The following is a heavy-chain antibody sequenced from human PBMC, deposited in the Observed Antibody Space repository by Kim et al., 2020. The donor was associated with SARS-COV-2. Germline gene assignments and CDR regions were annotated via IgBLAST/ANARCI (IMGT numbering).Heavy chain of an antibody. Sequence: SETLSLTCTVSGGSISSSSYYWGWIRQPPGKGLEWIGSIYYSGSTYYNPSLKSRVTISVDTSKNQFSLKLSSVTAADTAVYYCASSRGGVNWFDPWGQGTLVTVSS. J-gene: IGHJ5*02. D-gene: IGHD3-10*01. CDR3: ASSRGGVNWFDP. CDR2: IYYSGST. V-gene: IGHV4-39*07. CDR1: GGSISSSSYY.